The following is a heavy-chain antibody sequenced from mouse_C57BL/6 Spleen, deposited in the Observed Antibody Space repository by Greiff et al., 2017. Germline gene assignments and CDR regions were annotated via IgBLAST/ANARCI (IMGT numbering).Heavy chain of an antibody. CDR1: GFTFSSYA. CDR3: ARDLKGYGSFAY. CDR2: ISDGGSYT. J-gene: IGHJ3*01. Sequence: EVQLVESGGGLVKPGGSLKLSCAASGFTFSSYAMSWVRQTPEKRLEWVATISDGGSYTYYPDNVKGRFTISRDNATNNLYLQMSHLKSEDTAMYYCARDLKGYGSFAYWGQGTLVTVSA. V-gene: IGHV5-4*01. D-gene: IGHD1-2*01.